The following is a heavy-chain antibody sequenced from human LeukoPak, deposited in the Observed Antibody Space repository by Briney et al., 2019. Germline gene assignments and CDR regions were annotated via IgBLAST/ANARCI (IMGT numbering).Heavy chain of an antibody. CDR2: INPNSGDT. Sequence: GASVKVSCKASGYTFSGYHMHWVRQAPGQGLEWMGWINPNSGDTNYARKFQGRVTMTRDTSINTAYMQLSRLRSADTAVYYCGRVSNELGSSWPIDYWGQGTLVTVSS. V-gene: IGHV1-2*02. CDR3: GRVSNELGSSWPIDY. D-gene: IGHD6-13*01. CDR1: GYTFSGYH. J-gene: IGHJ4*02.